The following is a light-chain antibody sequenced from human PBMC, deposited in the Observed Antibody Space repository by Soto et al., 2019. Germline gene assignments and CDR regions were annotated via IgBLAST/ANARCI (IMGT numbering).Light chain of an antibody. J-gene: IGLJ1*01. Sequence: QSALTQPPSASGSPGQSVTISCTGTSSDVGGYNYVPWYQQHPDKAPKLMIYEVSERPSGVPDRFSGSKSGNTASLTVSGLQAEDEADYYCSSYAGSNNYVFGTGTKLTVL. CDR2: EVS. CDR3: SSYAGSNNYV. V-gene: IGLV2-8*01. CDR1: SSDVGGYNY.